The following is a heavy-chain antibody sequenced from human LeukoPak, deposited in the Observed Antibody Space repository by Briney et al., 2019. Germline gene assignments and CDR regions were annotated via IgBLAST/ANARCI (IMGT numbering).Heavy chain of an antibody. CDR1: GFTFSSYD. CDR3: AKVAHYGSGSYYNPFDY. J-gene: IGHJ4*02. D-gene: IGHD3-10*01. Sequence: PGGSLRLSCAASGFTFSSYDFHWVRQVTGKGLEWVSAIGVVGDTYYADSVKGRFTISRDNSKNTLYLQMNSLRAEDTAVYYCAKVAHYGSGSYYNPFDYWGQGTLVTVSS. CDR2: IGVVGDT. V-gene: IGHV3-13*01.